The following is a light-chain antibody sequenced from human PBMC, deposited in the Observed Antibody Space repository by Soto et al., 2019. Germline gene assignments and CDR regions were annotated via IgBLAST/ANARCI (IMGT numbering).Light chain of an antibody. CDR1: QRITSY. Sequence: EVVLTQSPATLSLSPGERATLSCRASQRITSYLAWYQQRPGQAPRLLMYDATNRASGVPARFSGSKSGTDLTLTISSLQPEDFAVYFCQQRSDWQYTFGQGTKVE. CDR3: QQRSDWQYT. V-gene: IGKV3-11*01. J-gene: IGKJ2*01. CDR2: DAT.